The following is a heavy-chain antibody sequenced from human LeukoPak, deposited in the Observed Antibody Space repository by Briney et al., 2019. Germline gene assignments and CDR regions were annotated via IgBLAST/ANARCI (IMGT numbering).Heavy chain of an antibody. D-gene: IGHD3-22*01. CDR3: ARGMGSGSYSAAYYFDY. J-gene: IGHJ4*02. CDR2: IYYSGST. V-gene: IGHV4-39*01. CDR1: GGSISSSSYY. Sequence: SETLSLTCTVSGGSISSSSYYWGWIRQPPGKGLEWIGSIYYSGSTYYNPSLKSRVTISVDTSKNQFSLKLSSVTAADTAVYYCARGMGSGSYSAAYYFDYWGQGTLVTVSS.